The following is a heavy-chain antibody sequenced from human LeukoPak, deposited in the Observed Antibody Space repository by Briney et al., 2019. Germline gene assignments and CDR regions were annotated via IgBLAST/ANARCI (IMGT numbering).Heavy chain of an antibody. D-gene: IGHD3-9*01. CDR1: GGSFSGHY. Sequence: SETLSLTCAVYGGSFSGHYWSWIRQPPGKGLEWIGEINHSGSTNYNPSLKGRVTISVDTSKNQFSLKLSSVTAADTAVYYCARDASYYDILTGYWKRGYFDYWGQGTLVTVSS. J-gene: IGHJ4*02. CDR3: ARDASYYDILTGYWKRGYFDY. V-gene: IGHV4-34*01. CDR2: INHSGST.